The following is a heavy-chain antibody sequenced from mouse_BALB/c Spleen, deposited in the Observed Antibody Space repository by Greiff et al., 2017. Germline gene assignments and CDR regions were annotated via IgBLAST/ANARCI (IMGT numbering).Heavy chain of an antibody. CDR2: IDPANGNT. CDR3: ARSGGYEYDEDWFAY. Sequence: VQLQQSGAELVKPGASVKLSCTASGFNIKDTYMHWVKQRPEQGLEWIGRIDPANGNTKYDPKFQGKATITADTSSNTAYLQLSSLTSEDTAVYYCARSGGYEYDEDWFAYWGQGTLVTVSA. D-gene: IGHD2-4*01. CDR1: GFNIKDTY. J-gene: IGHJ3*01. V-gene: IGHV14-3*02.